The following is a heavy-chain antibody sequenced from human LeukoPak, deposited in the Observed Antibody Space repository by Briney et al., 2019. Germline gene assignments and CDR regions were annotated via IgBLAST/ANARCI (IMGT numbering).Heavy chain of an antibody. CDR2: INSDGSST. Sequence: GGSLRLSCAASGFTFSSFWMHWVRQVPGKGLVWVSRINSDGSSTSYADSVKGRFTISRDNAKNTLYVQMNSLRAEDTAVYYCSTGSGHAFDIWGRGTMVTVSS. CDR3: STGSGHAFDI. D-gene: IGHD3-10*01. V-gene: IGHV3-74*01. CDR1: GFTFSSFW. J-gene: IGHJ3*02.